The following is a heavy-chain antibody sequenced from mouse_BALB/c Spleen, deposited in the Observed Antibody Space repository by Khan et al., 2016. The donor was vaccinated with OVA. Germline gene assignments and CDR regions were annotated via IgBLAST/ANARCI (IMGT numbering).Heavy chain of an antibody. D-gene: IGHD2-4*01. CDR2: ISSGSATI. CDR1: GFTFSNFC. J-gene: IGHJ1*01. V-gene: IGHV5-17*02. CDR3: ARSKITTWYFDV. Sequence: EVQLVESGGGLVQPGGSRTLSCAASGFTFSNFCMYWVRQHLEKGLEWFVYISSGSATINYAHSVKGRFTISRDKPKNTLFLQLTSLTSEDTAMYYCARSKITTWYFDVWGAGTTVTVSS.